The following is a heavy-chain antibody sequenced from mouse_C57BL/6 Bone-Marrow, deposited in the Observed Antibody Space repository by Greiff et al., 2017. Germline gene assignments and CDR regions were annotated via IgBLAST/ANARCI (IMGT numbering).Heavy chain of an antibody. CDR3: ARCYYFDY. V-gene: IGHV1-26*01. CDR1: GYTFTDYY. J-gene: IGHJ2*01. Sequence: EVQLQQSGPELVKPGASVKISCKASGYTFTDYYMNWVKQSHGKSLEWIGDINPNNGGTSYNQKFKGKATLTVDTSSSTAYMQLSSLTSEDSAVYYCARCYYFDYWGQGTTLTVSS. CDR2: INPNNGGT.